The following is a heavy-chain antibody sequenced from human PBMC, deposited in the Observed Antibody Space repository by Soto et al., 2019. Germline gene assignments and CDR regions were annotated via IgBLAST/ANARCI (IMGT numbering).Heavy chain of an antibody. J-gene: IGHJ4*02. CDR2: IYYSGST. V-gene: IGHV4-59*01. D-gene: IGHD3-22*01. CDR3: AKDPPPDYYDISAYSDS. Sequence: SETLSLTCTVSGGSISSDYWSWIRQPPGKGLEWIGNIYYSGSTNYNPSLKSRVTISVDTSRNQFSLKLSSVTAADTALYYCAKDPPPDYYDISAYSDSWGQGTLVTVS. CDR1: GGSISSDY.